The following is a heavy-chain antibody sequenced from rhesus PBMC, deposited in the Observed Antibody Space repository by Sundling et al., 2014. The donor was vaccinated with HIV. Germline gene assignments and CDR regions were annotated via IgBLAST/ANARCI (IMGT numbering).Heavy chain of an antibody. D-gene: IGHD3-22*01. CDR2: ISWNGDRT. CDR3: ARDTLRGGWTDYYDFYGLDS. J-gene: IGHJ6*01. V-gene: IGHV3-78*01. CDR1: GFTFDDYA. Sequence: EVQLVESGGGVVQPGGSLRLSCAASGFTFDDYAMHWVRQAPGKGLEWVSGISWNGDRTGYADSVKGRFTISRDNAKNSLYLQMNRLRAEDTALYYCARDTLRGGWTDYYDFYGLDSWGQGVVVTVSS.